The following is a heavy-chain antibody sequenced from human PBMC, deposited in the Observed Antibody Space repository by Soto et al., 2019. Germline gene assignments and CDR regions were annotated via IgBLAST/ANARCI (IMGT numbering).Heavy chain of an antibody. D-gene: IGHD3-22*01. V-gene: IGHV1-3*01. J-gene: IGHJ5*02. CDR1: GYPLTSYA. CDR3: AREGVDSSGYYYNWFDP. Sequence: XAVEVSCQASGYPLTSYAMRWVRRAPGQRLEWMGWINAGNGNTKYSQKFQGRVTITRDTSASTAYMELSSLRPEDTAVYYCAREGVDSSGYYYNWFDPCGQRTLVTVSS. CDR2: INAGNGNT.